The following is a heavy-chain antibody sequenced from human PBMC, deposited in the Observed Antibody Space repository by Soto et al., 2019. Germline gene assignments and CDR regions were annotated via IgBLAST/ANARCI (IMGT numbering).Heavy chain of an antibody. D-gene: IGHD5-18*01. J-gene: IGHJ4*02. V-gene: IGHV3-23*01. CDR3: AKGVSQYTPLALFDY. CDR1: GFTFSSYA. CDR2: ISGSDGRT. Sequence: GGSLRLSCAASGFTFSSYAMSWVRQAPGKGLEWVSTISGSDGRTYSTDSVKGRLTISRDNSRNTAYLQMNSLRVEDTAVYYCAKGVSQYTPLALFDYWGRGTLVTVSS.